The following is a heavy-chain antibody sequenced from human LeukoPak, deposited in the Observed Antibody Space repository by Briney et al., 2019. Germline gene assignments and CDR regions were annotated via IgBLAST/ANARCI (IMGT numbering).Heavy chain of an antibody. CDR2: IKQDGSEK. D-gene: IGHD1-7*01. J-gene: IGHJ4*02. V-gene: IGHV3-7*01. CDR3: ATNNWNYGFDY. Sequence: QPGGSLRLSCAASGFTFSSYWMSWVRQAPGKGLEWVANIKQDGSEKYYVDSVKGRFTISRDNAENSLYLQMNSLRAEDTAVYYCATNNWNYGFDYWGQGTLVTVSS. CDR1: GFTFSSYW.